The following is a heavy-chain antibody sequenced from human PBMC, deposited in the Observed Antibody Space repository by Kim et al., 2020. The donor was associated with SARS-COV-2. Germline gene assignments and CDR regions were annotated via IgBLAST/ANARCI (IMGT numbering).Heavy chain of an antibody. Sequence: GGSLRLSCAASGFTFSSYAMHWVRQAPGKGLEWVAVISYDGSNKYYADSVKGRFTISRDNSKNTLYLQMNSLRAEDTAVYYCARDVGGYSYGSIGYYGMDVWGQGTTVTVSS. CDR1: GFTFSSYA. V-gene: IGHV3-30*04. D-gene: IGHD5-18*01. CDR3: ARDVGGYSYGSIGYYGMDV. CDR2: ISYDGSNK. J-gene: IGHJ6*02.